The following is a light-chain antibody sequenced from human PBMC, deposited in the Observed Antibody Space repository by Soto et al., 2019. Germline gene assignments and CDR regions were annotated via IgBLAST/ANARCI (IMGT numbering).Light chain of an antibody. V-gene: IGKV1-5*03. J-gene: IGKJ1*01. CDR2: KAS. CDR1: QTISSW. CDR3: QHYNSYSEA. Sequence: DIQMTQSPSTLSGSVGDRVTITCRASQTISSWLVWYQQKPGKAPKLLIYKASTLKSGVPSRFSGSGSGTEFTLTISILQPYDFATYYCQHYNSYSEAFGQGTKVELK.